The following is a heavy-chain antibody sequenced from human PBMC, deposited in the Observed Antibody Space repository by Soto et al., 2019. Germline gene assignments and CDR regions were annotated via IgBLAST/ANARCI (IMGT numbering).Heavy chain of an antibody. CDR3: ARERRNYDILTGVGYYYYYMDV. CDR2: IWYDGSNK. CDR1: GFTFSSYG. Sequence: GESLKISCAASGFTFSSYGMHWVRQAPGKGLEWVAVIWYDGSNKYYADSVKGRFTISRDNSKNTLYLQMNSLRAEDTAVYYCARERRNYDILTGVGYYYYYMDVWGKGTTVTVSS. D-gene: IGHD3-9*01. V-gene: IGHV3-33*01. J-gene: IGHJ6*03.